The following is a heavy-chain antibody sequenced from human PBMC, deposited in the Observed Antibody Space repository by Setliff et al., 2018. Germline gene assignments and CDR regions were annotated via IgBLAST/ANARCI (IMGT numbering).Heavy chain of an antibody. J-gene: IGHJ4*02. V-gene: IGHV4-59*01. CDR1: GGSISSYS. Sequence: PSETLSLTCTVSGGSISSYSWSWIRQPPGKGLEWVGYISYSGSTFSNHSLKGRVIMSVDTSKSQVSLKLASVTAADTAVYYCRLWSHDYHNDYWGQGTVVTVSS. CDR2: ISYSGST. D-gene: IGHD3-16*01. CDR3: RLWSHDYHNDY.